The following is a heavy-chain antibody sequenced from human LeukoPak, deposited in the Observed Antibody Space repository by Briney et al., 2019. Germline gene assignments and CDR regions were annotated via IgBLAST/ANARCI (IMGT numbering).Heavy chain of an antibody. D-gene: IGHD3-3*01. Sequence: PSQTLSLTYTVSGYSISSGYYWGWIRPPPGKGLEWIGIIYHSGSTYYNPRLKSRVTISVDTSQHHVALTLRTVTAGDTAVYYCARGYYDFWSGYQRGVRFDPWGQGTLVRVSS. CDR2: IYHSGST. CDR1: GYSISSGYY. V-gene: IGHV4-38-2*02. CDR3: ARGYYDFWSGYQRGVRFDP. J-gene: IGHJ5*02.